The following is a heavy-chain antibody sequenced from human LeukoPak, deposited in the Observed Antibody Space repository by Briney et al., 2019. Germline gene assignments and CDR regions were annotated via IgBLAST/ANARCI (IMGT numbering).Heavy chain of an antibody. CDR1: GGSISSYY. CDR2: IYYSGST. CDR3: ARTTEGYAGGPGYSYYYYMDV. D-gene: IGHD5-12*01. V-gene: IGHV4-59*01. J-gene: IGHJ6*03. Sequence: SETLSLTCTVSGGSISSYYWSWIRQPPGKGLEWIGYIYYSGSTNYNPSLKSRVTISVDTSKNQFSLKLRSVTAADTAVYYCARTTEGYAGGPGYSYYYYMDVWGKGTTVTISS.